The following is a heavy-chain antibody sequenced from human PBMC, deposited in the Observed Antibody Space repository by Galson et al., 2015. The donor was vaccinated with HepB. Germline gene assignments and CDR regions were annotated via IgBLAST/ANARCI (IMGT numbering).Heavy chain of an antibody. Sequence: SVKVSCKASGYTFTSYAMNWVRQAPGQGLEWMGWINTNTGNPTYAQGFTGRFVFSLDTSVSTAYLQISSLKAEDTAVYYCARGGVVEPRNSGYDSLPVYWGQGTLVTVSS. J-gene: IGHJ4*02. CDR1: GYTFTSYA. CDR2: INTNTGNP. V-gene: IGHV7-4-1*02. D-gene: IGHD5-12*01. CDR3: ARGGVVEPRNSGYDSLPVY.